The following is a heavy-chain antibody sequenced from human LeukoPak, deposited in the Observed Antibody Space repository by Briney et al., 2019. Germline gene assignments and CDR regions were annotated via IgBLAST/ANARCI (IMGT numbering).Heavy chain of an antibody. V-gene: IGHV1-2*02. CDR1: GYTFTGYY. CDR2: INPNSGGT. J-gene: IGHJ6*02. CDR3: AREPRTHCSGGSCYSGYYYGMDV. D-gene: IGHD2-15*01. Sequence: GASVKVSCKASGYTFTGYYMHWVRQAPGQGLEWMGWINPNSGGTNYAQKFQGRVTMTRDTSISTAYMELSRLRSDDTAVYYCAREPRTHCSGGSCYSGYYYGMDVWGQGTTVTVSS.